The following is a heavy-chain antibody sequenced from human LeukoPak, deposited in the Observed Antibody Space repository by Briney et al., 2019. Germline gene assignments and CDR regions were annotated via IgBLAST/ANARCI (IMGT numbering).Heavy chain of an antibody. V-gene: IGHV3-48*01. D-gene: IGHD1-14*01. CDR2: ISRISSTI. CDR1: GLSFSSWS. CDR3: AKDRPGGKPYDFDH. Sequence: GGSLTLSCAASGLSFSSWSMSWVRQAPGKGLEWLSYISRISSTISHTDSVKGRFTISRDNSENTLYLQMNRLRAEDTAVYYCAKDRPGGKPYDFDHWGQGTLVTVSS. J-gene: IGHJ4*02.